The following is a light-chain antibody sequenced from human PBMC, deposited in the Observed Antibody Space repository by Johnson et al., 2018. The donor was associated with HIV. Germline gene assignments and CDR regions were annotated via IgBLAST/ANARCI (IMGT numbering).Light chain of an antibody. V-gene: IGLV1-51*02. Sequence: QSILTQPPSVSAAPGQRVNISCSGNISNIESYFVSWYQQLPGAAPTLLIYEDNKRPSGIPDRFSGSKSGATATLGITGLQTGDEADYYCGAWDSSLRTAFFGTGTKVTVL. CDR2: EDN. CDR1: ISNIESYF. J-gene: IGLJ1*01. CDR3: GAWDSSLRTAF.